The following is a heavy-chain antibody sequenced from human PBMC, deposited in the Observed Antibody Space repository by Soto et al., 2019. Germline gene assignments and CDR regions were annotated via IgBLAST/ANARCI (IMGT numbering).Heavy chain of an antibody. CDR2: IHYSGST. V-gene: IGHV4-59*01. Sequence: PSETLSLTCAVYGGSFSDTYWNWFRQPPGKGLEWIGFIHYSGSTNYNPSLKGRVTMSVDTSKNQFSLKLTSVNTADTAIYYCTRGGDPYKTGHWGQGTLVTVSS. J-gene: IGHJ4*02. D-gene: IGHD2-21*01. CDR1: GGSFSDTY. CDR3: TRGGDPYKTGH.